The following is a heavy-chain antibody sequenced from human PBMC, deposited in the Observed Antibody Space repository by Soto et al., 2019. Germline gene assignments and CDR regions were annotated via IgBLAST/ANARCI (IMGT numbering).Heavy chain of an antibody. D-gene: IGHD6-13*01. CDR1: GGTFSSYA. V-gene: IGHV1-69*13. CDR3: ARVAPPGAADLQFDY. Sequence: SVKVSCKASGGTFSSYAISWVRQAPGQGLEWMGGIIPIFGTANYAQKFQGRVTITADESTSTAYMELSSLRSEDTAVYYCARVAPPGAADLQFDYWGQGTLVTVSS. CDR2: IIPIFGTA. J-gene: IGHJ4*02.